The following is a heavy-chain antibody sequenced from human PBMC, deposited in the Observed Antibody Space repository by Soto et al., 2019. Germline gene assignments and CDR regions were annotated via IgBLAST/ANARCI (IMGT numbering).Heavy chain of an antibody. V-gene: IGHV3-9*01. D-gene: IGHD2-21*01. CDR3: AKDRKIAVPRGWGLDY. J-gene: IGHJ4*02. CDR1: GFTFDDHA. CDR2: ISWNGDDI. Sequence: ELQLVESGGGVVQFGRSLRLSCEASGFTFDDHAMHWVRQVPGKGLEWVSGISWNGDDIGYVDSVKGRFTISRDNVKTVLYLQMDSLTTDDTAVYCCAKDRKIAVPRGWGLDYWGQGTLVTVSS.